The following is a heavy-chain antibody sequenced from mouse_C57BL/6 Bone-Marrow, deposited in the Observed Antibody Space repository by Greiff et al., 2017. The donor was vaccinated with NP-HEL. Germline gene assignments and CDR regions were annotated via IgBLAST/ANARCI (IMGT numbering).Heavy chain of an antibody. CDR1: GYTFTDYY. J-gene: IGHJ2*01. Sequence: QVQLKESGAELVRPGASVKLSCKASGYTFTDYYINWVKQRPGQGLEWIARIYPGSGNTYYNEKFKGKATLTAEKSSSTAYMQLSSLTSEDSAVYFCAREKGYWGQGTTLTVSS. V-gene: IGHV1-76*01. CDR2: IYPGSGNT. CDR3: AREKGY.